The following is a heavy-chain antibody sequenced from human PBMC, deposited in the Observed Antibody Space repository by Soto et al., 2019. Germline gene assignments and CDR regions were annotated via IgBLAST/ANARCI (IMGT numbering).Heavy chain of an antibody. Sequence: ASVKVSCKSSGYTFTTYYIHWLRQAPEQGLQWMGIINPSGGTTDYSPKFQGRITVTRDTSTDTVYMELSSLRSDDTAVYYCARGLSAAGFDPWGQGTLVTVSS. CDR2: INPSGGTT. CDR1: GYTFTTYY. J-gene: IGHJ5*02. V-gene: IGHV1-46*01. CDR3: ARGLSAAGFDP. D-gene: IGHD6-25*01.